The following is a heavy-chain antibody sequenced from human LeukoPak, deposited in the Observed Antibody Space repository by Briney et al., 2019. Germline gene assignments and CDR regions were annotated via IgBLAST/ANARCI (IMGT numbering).Heavy chain of an antibody. CDR1: GGSFSGYY. J-gene: IGHJ3*02. Sequence: SETLSLTCAVYGGSFSGYYWSWIRQPPGKGLEWIGEINHSGSTNYNPSLKSRVTISVDTSKNQFSLKLSSVTAADTAVYYCARGIRDGSWWDDAFDIWGQGTMVTVSS. D-gene: IGHD6-13*01. CDR3: ARGIRDGSWWDDAFDI. CDR2: INHSGST. V-gene: IGHV4-34*01.